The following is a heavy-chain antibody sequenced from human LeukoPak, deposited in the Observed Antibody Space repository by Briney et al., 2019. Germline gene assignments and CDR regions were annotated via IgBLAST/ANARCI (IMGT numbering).Heavy chain of an antibody. CDR1: GYTFTGHY. Sequence: GASVKVSCKASGYTFTGHYIHWVRQAPGQGLEWMGWIKPDSGATNYAQKFQGRVTMTRDTSISTAHMELNRLTSDDTAVYYCARPEYRYGYILDYWGQETLVTVSS. CDR3: ARPEYRYGYILDY. D-gene: IGHD5-18*01. J-gene: IGHJ4*02. CDR2: IKPDSGAT. V-gene: IGHV1-2*02.